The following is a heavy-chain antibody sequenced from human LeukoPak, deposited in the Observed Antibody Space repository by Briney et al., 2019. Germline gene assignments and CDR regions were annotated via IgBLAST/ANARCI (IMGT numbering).Heavy chain of an antibody. CDR1: GFTFDDYG. D-gene: IGHD3-3*01. CDR3: AKSTYYDFWSGYLDY. Sequence: GGSLRLSCAASGFTFDDYGMHWVRQAPGKGLEWVSGISWNSGRIGYVDSVKGRFTISRDNAKNSLYLQMNSLKPEDMAVYYCAKSTYYDFWSGYLDYWGQGTRVTVSS. J-gene: IGHJ4*02. CDR2: ISWNSGRI. V-gene: IGHV3-9*03.